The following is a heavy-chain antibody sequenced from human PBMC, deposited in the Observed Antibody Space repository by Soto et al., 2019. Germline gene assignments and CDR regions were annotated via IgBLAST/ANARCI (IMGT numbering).Heavy chain of an antibody. CDR1: GFNFSSYA. Sequence: EVQLLESAGGLVQPGGSLRLSCAASGFNFSSYAMSWVRQAPGKGLEWVSAISGSGGSTYYADSVKGGFTISGENSKNTLYLQMNSLRAEDTALYYCAKDGPGYDSSGYYGGFDYWGQGTLVTVSS. J-gene: IGHJ4*02. CDR2: ISGSGGST. V-gene: IGHV3-23*01. D-gene: IGHD3-22*01. CDR3: AKDGPGYDSSGYYGGFDY.